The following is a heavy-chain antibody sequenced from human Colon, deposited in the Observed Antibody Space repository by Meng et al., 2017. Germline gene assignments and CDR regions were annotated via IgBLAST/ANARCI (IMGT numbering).Heavy chain of an antibody. D-gene: IGHD3-10*01. CDR3: ARRVRGVISWFDP. Sequence: QVRLQQGGAGLLKPSETLSLTCAVYGGSFSGYYWSWIRQPPGKGLEWIGEINHSGSTNYNPSLKSRVTISVDTSKNQFSLKLSSVTAADTAVYYCARRVRGVISWFDPWGQGTLVTVSS. J-gene: IGHJ5*02. CDR2: INHSGST. CDR1: GGSFSGYY. V-gene: IGHV4-34*01.